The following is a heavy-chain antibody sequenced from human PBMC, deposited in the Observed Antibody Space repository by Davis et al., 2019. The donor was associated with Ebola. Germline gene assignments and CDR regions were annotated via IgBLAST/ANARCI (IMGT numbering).Heavy chain of an antibody. CDR3: ARTAVAGPFYYYYYGMDV. Sequence: SETLSLTCVVSGGSISSSDWWSWVRQPPGKGLECIAESHHSGTTANYNPSLEGRLTISVDTSKNQFSLKLSSVTAADTAVYYCARTAVAGPFYYYYYGMDVWGKGTTVTVSS. J-gene: IGHJ6*04. CDR2: SHHSGTTA. D-gene: IGHD6-19*01. V-gene: IGHV4-4*02. CDR1: GGSISSSDW.